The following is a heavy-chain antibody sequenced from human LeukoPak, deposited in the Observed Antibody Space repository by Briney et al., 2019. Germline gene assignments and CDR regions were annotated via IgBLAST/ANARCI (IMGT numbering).Heavy chain of an antibody. CDR2: IYHSGST. J-gene: IGHJ3*02. D-gene: IGHD6-6*01. CDR3: ARTSIAARRANAFDI. CDR1: GGSISSGGYS. V-gene: IGHV4-30-2*01. Sequence: SGTLSLTCAVSGGSISSGGYSWSWIRQPPGKGLEWIGYIYHSGSTYYNPSLKSRVTISVDRSKNQFSLKLSSVTAADTAVYYCARTSIAARRANAFDIWGQGTMVTVSS.